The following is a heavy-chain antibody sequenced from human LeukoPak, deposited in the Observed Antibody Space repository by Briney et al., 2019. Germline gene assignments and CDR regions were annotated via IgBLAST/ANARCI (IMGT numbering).Heavy chain of an antibody. CDR3: ASATTLIAAAGKYYYYYYMDV. CDR1: GFTVSSNY. J-gene: IGHJ6*03. CDR2: IYSGGST. D-gene: IGHD6-13*01. V-gene: IGHV3-53*01. Sequence: GGSLRLSCAASGFTVSSNYMSWVRQAPGKGLEWVSVIYSGGSTYYADSVKGRFTISRDNSKNTLYLQMNSLRAEDTAVYYCASATTLIAAAGKYYYYYYMDVWGKGTTVTVSS.